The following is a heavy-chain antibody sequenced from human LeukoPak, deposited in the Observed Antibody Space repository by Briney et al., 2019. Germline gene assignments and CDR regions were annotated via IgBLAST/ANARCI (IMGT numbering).Heavy chain of an antibody. Sequence: SGPPLVKPTQTLTLTCTFSGFSLTTSGVGVGWIRQPPGKALEWLALIYWNDDKRYSPSLKSRLTISKVTSKNQVVLTVTNMVPVDIATYYCAHSGVYYSGPRGYYYFDFWGQGTLVAVSS. J-gene: IGHJ4*02. CDR3: AHSGVYYSGPRGYYYFDF. V-gene: IGHV2-5*01. CDR2: IYWNDDK. CDR1: GFSLTTSGVG. D-gene: IGHD3-10*01.